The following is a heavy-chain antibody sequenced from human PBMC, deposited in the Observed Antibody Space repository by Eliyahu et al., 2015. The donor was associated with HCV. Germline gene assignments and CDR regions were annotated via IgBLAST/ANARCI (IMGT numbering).Heavy chain of an antibody. Sequence: QVQLQESGPGLVKPSETLSLTCTVSGGSVSSGSYYWSWIRQPPGKGLEWIGYIYYSGSTNYNPLKSRVTISVDTSKNQFSLKLSSVTAADTAVYYCARDYPTYDDAFDIWGQGTMVTVSS. D-gene: IGHD3-3*01. CDR2: IYYSGST. V-gene: IGHV4-61*01. J-gene: IGHJ3*02. CDR3: ARDYPTYDDAFDI. CDR1: GGSVSSGSYY.